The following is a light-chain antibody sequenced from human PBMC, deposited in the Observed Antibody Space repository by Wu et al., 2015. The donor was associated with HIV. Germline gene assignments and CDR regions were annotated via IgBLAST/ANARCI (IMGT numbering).Light chain of an antibody. Sequence: DIQLTQSPSSLSASIGDRVTITCRTSQGVGNYLVWYQQKPGKVPKVLIYSASTLQSGVPSRFSGSGSGTEFTLTISSLQPEDVATYYCQRNNVAPWTFGQGTKVEIK. CDR3: QRNNVAPWT. CDR1: QGVGNY. V-gene: IGKV1-27*01. J-gene: IGKJ1*01. CDR2: SAS.